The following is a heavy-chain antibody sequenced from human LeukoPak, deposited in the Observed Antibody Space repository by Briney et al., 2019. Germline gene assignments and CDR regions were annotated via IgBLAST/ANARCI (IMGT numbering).Heavy chain of an antibody. CDR3: AREKGYYDSSGYWAGNFDY. J-gene: IGHJ4*02. CDR1: GGSISSYY. Sequence: SETLSLTCTVSGGSISSYYWSWIRQPPGKGLEWIGYIYYSGSTNYHPSLKSRVTISLDTSKNQFSLKLSSVTAADTAVYYWAREKGYYDSSGYWAGNFDYWGQGTLVTVSS. D-gene: IGHD3-22*01. CDR2: IYYSGST. V-gene: IGHV4-59*01.